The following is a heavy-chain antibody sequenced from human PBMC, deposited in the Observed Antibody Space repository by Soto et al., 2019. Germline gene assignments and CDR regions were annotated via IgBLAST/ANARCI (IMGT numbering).Heavy chain of an antibody. CDR2: IYYSGST. J-gene: IGHJ4*02. V-gene: IGHV4-31*02. Sequence: PSETLSLTXTVSGGSISSGGYYWSWIRQHPGKGLEWIGYIYYSGSTYYNPSLKSRVTISVDTSKNQFSLKLSSVAAADAAVYYCARHDFDSRPFDYWGQGTLVTVS. CDR3: ARHDFDSRPFDY. CDR1: GGSISSGGYY. D-gene: IGHD1-1*01.